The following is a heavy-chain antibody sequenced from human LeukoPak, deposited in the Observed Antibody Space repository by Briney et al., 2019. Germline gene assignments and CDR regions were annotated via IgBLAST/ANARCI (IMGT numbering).Heavy chain of an antibody. CDR3: ARQAATNAFDI. CDR1: GYSISSGYY. Sequence: PSETLSLTCAVSGYSISSGYYWGWIRQPPGKGLEWIGSIYHSGSTYYNPSLKSRVTISVDTSKNQFSLKLSSVTAADTAVYYCARQAATNAFDIWGQGTMVTVS. CDR2: IYHSGST. D-gene: IGHD2-15*01. J-gene: IGHJ3*02. V-gene: IGHV4-38-2*01.